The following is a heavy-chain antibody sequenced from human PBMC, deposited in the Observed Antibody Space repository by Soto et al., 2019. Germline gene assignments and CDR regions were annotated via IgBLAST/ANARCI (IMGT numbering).Heavy chain of an antibody. CDR2: INPNSGGT. CDR3: ARAAGQQPHLGAFDI. CDR1: GYTFTGYY. V-gene: IGHV1-2*02. D-gene: IGHD6-13*01. J-gene: IGHJ3*02. Sequence: ASVKVSCKASGYTFTGYYMHWVRQAPGQGLEWMGWINPNSGGTNYAQKFQGRVTMTRDTSISTAYMELSRLRSDDTAVYYCARAAGQQPHLGAFDIWGQGTMVTV.